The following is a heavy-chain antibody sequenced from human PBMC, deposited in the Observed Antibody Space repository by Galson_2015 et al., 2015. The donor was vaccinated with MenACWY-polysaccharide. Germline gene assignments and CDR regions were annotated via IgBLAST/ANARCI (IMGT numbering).Heavy chain of an antibody. CDR2: IDPANGNT. D-gene: IGHD1-26*01. J-gene: IGHJ4*02. CDR3: ARDKWDGGVRCPGPFDY. V-gene: IGHV1-3*01. Sequence: SVKVSCKASGYTFSRYIMYWVRQAPGQGLEWMGCIDPANGNTRYSQKFQGRVTITRDTSASTACMELSSLRSEDTAVYYCARDKWDGGVRCPGPFDYRGPGTLVPVSS. CDR1: GYTFSRYI.